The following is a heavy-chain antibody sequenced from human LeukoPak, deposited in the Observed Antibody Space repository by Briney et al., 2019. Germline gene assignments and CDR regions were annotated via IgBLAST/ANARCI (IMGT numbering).Heavy chain of an antibody. J-gene: IGHJ4*02. Sequence: SETLSLTCAVYGGSISSSSYYWGWIRQPPGKGLEWIGSIYYSGSTYYNPSLKSRVTISVDTSKNQFSLKLSSVTAADTAVYYCARLRYGDYVLSVTPGTVFDYWGQGTLVTVSS. D-gene: IGHD4-17*01. CDR1: GGSISSSSYY. V-gene: IGHV4-39*01. CDR3: ARLRYGDYVLSVTPGTVFDY. CDR2: IYYSGST.